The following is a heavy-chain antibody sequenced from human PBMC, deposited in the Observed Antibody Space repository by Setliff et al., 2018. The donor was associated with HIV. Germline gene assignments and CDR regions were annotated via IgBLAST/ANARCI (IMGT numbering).Heavy chain of an antibody. Sequence: GGSLRLSCAGSGFTFTDYIMHWVRQVPGKGLVWVARISPDGRSTTHADAVKGRFTISRDNAKNTLYLHMNSLRAEDTSVYHCALVGGITVPPDGFDIWGQGTMVTVSS. CDR2: ISPDGRST. CDR3: ALVGGITVPPDGFDI. D-gene: IGHD3-22*01. J-gene: IGHJ3*02. V-gene: IGHV3-74*01. CDR1: GFTFTDYI.